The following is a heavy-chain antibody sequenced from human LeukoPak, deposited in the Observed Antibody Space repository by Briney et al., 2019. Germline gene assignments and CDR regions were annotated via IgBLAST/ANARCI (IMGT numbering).Heavy chain of an antibody. CDR2: MSPNSGNT. J-gene: IGHJ4*02. Sequence: ASVKVSCKASGYTFTSYDINWVRQTTGQGLEWMGWMSPNSGNTGYAQKFQGRVTIIMNSSKSTAYMELSSLRSGDTAVYYCARTLPGGVVDYWGQGTLVTVSS. CDR1: GYTFTSYD. D-gene: IGHD1-14*01. V-gene: IGHV1-8*03. CDR3: ARTLPGGVVDY.